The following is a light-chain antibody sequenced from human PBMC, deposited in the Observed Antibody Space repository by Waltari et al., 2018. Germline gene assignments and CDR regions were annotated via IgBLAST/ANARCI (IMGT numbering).Light chain of an antibody. CDR2: VAS. CDR3: HQYNKWPFT. CDR1: QSVNTN. J-gene: IGKJ3*01. V-gene: IGKV3-15*01. Sequence: EIALTQSPLTLSVSPGERATLSCRASQSVNTNLAWYQQKPGQAPRLLIYVASTRATVIPARISGSGSGTEFTLTISSLQSEDFAVYYCHQYNKWPFTFGPGTKVDIK.